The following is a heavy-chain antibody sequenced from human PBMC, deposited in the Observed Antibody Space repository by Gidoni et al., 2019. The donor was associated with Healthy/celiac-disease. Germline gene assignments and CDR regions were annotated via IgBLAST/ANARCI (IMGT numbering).Heavy chain of an antibody. D-gene: IGHD3-10*01. V-gene: IGHV4-39*01. CDR1: GGSISSSSYY. J-gene: IGHJ5*02. CDR3: ARHRANYYGSGRSNWFDP. Sequence: QLQLQESGPGLVKPSETLSLTCTVSGGSISSSSYYWGWIRQPPGKGLEWIGSIYYSGSTYYNPSLKSRVTISVDTSKNQFSLKLSSVTAADTAVYYCARHRANYYGSGRSNWFDPWGQGTLVTVSS. CDR2: IYYSGST.